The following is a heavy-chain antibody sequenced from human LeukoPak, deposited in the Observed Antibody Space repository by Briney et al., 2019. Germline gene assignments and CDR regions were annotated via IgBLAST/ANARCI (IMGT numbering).Heavy chain of an antibody. CDR1: GYTFVNYD. Sequence: ASVTVSFKASGYTFVNYDINWVRQAPGQGHELMGWSNPYNGDTNYLQTFHSRVTITTETSTSTAYMLMRSFKNADNAVFYYARARQQLGWANWFDPGGQGTLVTVS. D-gene: IGHD6-13*01. CDR2: SNPYNGDT. CDR3: ARARQQLGWANWFDP. V-gene: IGHV1-18*01. J-gene: IGHJ5*02.